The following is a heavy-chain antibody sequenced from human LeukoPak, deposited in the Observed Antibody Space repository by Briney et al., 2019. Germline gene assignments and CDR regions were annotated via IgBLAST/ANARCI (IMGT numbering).Heavy chain of an antibody. CDR2: ISGSGGST. Sequence: PGGSLRLSCAASGFTFSSYAMSWVRQAPGKGLEWVSAISGSGGSTYYADSVKGRFTISRDNSKNTLYLQMNSLRAEDTAVYYCARDGAIFGVVINYYMDVWGKGTTVTVSS. J-gene: IGHJ6*03. D-gene: IGHD3-3*01. CDR3: ARDGAIFGVVINYYMDV. CDR1: GFTFSSYA. V-gene: IGHV3-23*01.